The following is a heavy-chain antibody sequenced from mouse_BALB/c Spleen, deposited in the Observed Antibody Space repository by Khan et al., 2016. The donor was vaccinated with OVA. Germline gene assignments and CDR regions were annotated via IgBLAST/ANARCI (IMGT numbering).Heavy chain of an antibody. CDR3: ARVYGGDFDY. D-gene: IGHD1-1*01. CDR1: GYSITTDYA. V-gene: IGHV3-2*02. CDR2: ISYSGNT. J-gene: IGHJ2*01. Sequence: EVKLEVSGPGLVKPSQSLSLTCTVTGYSITTDYAWNWIRQFPGNKLEWMGYISYSGNTKYNPSLKSRISITRDTSKNQFFLQLKSVTTEDTARYDCARVYGGDFDYWGQGTTLTVSS.